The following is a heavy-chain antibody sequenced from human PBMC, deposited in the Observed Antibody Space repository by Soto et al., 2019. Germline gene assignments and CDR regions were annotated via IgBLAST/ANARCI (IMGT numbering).Heavy chain of an antibody. D-gene: IGHD2-2*01. J-gene: IGHJ4*02. CDR3: ARDDCGRPSCLAY. V-gene: IGHV3-33*01. Sequence: LRLSCAATGFTFSHYGMHWVRQAPGKGLEWVAAIQSDGSKEYYADSVKGRFAISRDSSTDTVYLQMNTLRVEDTALYYCARDDCGRPSCLAYWGQGTLVTVSS. CDR2: IQSDGSKE. CDR1: GFTFSHYG.